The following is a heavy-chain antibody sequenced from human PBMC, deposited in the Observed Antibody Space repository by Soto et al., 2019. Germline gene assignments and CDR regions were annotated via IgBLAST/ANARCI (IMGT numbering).Heavy chain of an antibody. D-gene: IGHD4-17*01. Sequence: EVQLVESGGGLVQPGGSLRLSCAASGFTFSSYSMNWVRQAPGKGLEWVSYISSSSSTIYYADSVKGRFTISRDNANNSLYLQMNSLRDEDTAVYYCARGKINYGGNVVFDYWGQGTLVTVSS. CDR2: ISSSSSTI. CDR3: ARGKINYGGNVVFDY. J-gene: IGHJ4*02. CDR1: GFTFSSYS. V-gene: IGHV3-48*02.